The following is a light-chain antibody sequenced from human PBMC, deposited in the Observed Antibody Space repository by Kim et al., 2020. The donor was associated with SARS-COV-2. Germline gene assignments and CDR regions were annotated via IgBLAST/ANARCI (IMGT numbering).Light chain of an antibody. V-gene: IGLV1-51*01. CDR3: GTWNTSLCERV. J-gene: IGLJ3*02. CDR1: ASNLEHNY. CDR2: YSD. Sequence: GQTFTRSCSRSASNLEHNYVALFQQLPGTSPRLLIYYSDKRPSGIPDRFSGSKSGTSATLGVTGLQTGDEADYYCGTWNTSLCERVFGGGTQLAVL.